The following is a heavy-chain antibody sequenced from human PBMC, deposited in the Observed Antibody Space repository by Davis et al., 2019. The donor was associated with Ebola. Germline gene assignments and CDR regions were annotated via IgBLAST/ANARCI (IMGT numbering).Heavy chain of an antibody. J-gene: IGHJ4*02. CDR2: MNPKSGNT. D-gene: IGHD6-6*01. Sequence: AASVKVSCKASGYTFTNYDINWVRQATGQGLEWMGWMNPKSGNTGYAQKVQGRVTMTRDTSISTAYMELSSLRSEDTAVYYCARIPSTSSLLDYWGQGTLVTVSS. CDR3: ARIPSTSSLLDY. V-gene: IGHV1-8*01. CDR1: GYTFTNYD.